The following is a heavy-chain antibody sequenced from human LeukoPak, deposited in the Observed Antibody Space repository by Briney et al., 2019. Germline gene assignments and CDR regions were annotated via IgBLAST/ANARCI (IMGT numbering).Heavy chain of an antibody. V-gene: IGHV4-61*02. CDR2: IYTCGST. D-gene: IGHD5-18*01. CDR3: ARGLSRTLDYPRGYSYGWYYFDY. CDR1: GGSISSGSYY. Sequence: SETLSLTCTVSGGSISSGSYYWSWIRQPAGKGLEWIGRIYTCGSTNYNPSLKSRVTISVDTSKNQFSLKLSSVTAADTAVYYCARGLSRTLDYPRGYSYGWYYFDYWGQGTLVTVSS. J-gene: IGHJ4*02.